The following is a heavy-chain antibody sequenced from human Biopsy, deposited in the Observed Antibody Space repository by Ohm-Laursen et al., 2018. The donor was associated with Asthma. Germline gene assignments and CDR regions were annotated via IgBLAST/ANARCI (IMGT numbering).Heavy chain of an antibody. CDR2: ISWNSGRI. V-gene: IGHV3-9*01. Sequence: SLRLSCVASGFAVSRDYMYWVRQAPGKGLEWVSVISWNSGRIAYADSVKGRFTISRDTAKNSLYLQMNNLRVEDTAFYYCARDFGAGDSDGDDLTLTHYYGMDVWGQGTTVTVSS. D-gene: IGHD4-17*01. CDR1: GFAVSRDY. J-gene: IGHJ6*02. CDR3: ARDFGAGDSDGDDLTLTHYYGMDV.